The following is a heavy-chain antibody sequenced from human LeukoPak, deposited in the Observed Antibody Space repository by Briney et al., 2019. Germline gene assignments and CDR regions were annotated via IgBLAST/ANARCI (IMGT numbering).Heavy chain of an antibody. V-gene: IGHV3-11*06. CDR3: ARVTSGWYKDY. Sequence: PGGSLRLSCAASGFSFSDYYMTWIRQAPGKGLEWVSYISSSSSYTNYADSVKGRFTISRDNAKNSLYLQMNSLRAEGTAVYYCARVTSGWYKDYWGQGTLVTVSS. CDR1: GFSFSDYY. J-gene: IGHJ4*02. CDR2: ISSSSSYT. D-gene: IGHD6-19*01.